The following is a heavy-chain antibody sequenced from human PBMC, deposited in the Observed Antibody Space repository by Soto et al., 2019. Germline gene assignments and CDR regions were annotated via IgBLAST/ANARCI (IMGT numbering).Heavy chain of an antibody. V-gene: IGHV4-34*01. Sequence: SDTLSLTSAVYGGSFSGYYWSWIRQPPGKGLEWIGEINHSGSTNYNPSLKSRVTISVDTSKNQFSLKLSSVTAADTAVYYCARPYYYGSGSYYGMDVWGQGTTVT. CDR1: GGSFSGYY. J-gene: IGHJ6*02. CDR2: INHSGST. CDR3: ARPYYYGSGSYYGMDV. D-gene: IGHD3-10*01.